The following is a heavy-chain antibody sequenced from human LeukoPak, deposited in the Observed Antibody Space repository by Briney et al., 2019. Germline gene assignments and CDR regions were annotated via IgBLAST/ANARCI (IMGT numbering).Heavy chain of an antibody. V-gene: IGHV1-18*01. D-gene: IGHD6-13*01. Sequence: ASVKVSCKASGYTFTSYGISWVRQAPEKGLDGMGWISAYNGNTNYAQKLQGRVTMTTDTSTSTAYMELRSLRSDDTAVYYCARDYSSSWYLDYWGQGTLVTVSS. J-gene: IGHJ4*02. CDR3: ARDYSSSWYLDY. CDR2: ISAYNGNT. CDR1: GYTFTSYG.